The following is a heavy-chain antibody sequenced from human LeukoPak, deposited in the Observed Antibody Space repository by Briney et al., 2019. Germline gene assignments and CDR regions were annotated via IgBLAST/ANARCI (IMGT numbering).Heavy chain of an antibody. D-gene: IGHD3-10*01. J-gene: IGHJ4*02. CDR1: GGTFSSYA. CDR3: ARDEDMVRGVPDY. Sequence: SVKVSCKASGGTFSSYAISWVRQAPGQGLEWMGGIIPIFGTANYAQKFQGRVTITADESTSTAYMELSSLRSEDTAVYYCARDEDMVRGVPDYWGQGTLVTVSS. CDR2: IIPIFGTA. V-gene: IGHV1-69*13.